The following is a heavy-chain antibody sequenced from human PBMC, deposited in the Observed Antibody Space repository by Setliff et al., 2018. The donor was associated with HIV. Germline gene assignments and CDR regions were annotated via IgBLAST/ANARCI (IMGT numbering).Heavy chain of an antibody. CDR1: GGYISNSNW. CDR2: VYHIGTT. D-gene: IGHD3-3*02. V-gene: IGHV4-4*02. CDR3: ARSISGGFTYYFDL. J-gene: IGHJ4*02. Sequence: SETLSLTCAVSGGYISNSNWWSWVRQPPGKGLEWIGEVYHIGTTNYNPSLKSRVTISVDTSKTYFSLNLTSVTAADTAVYYCARSISGGFTYYFDLWGQGTLVTVSS.